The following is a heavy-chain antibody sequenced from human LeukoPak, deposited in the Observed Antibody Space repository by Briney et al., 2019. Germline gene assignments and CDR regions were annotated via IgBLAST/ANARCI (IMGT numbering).Heavy chain of an antibody. CDR1: GGSFSGYY. CDR3: ASGKVNCSGGSCYPSNFDY. J-gene: IGHJ4*02. Sequence: SETLSLTCAVYGGSFSGYYWSWIRQPPGKGLEWIGEINHSGSTNYNPSLKSRVTISVDTSKNQFSLKLSSVTAADTAVYYCASGKVNCSGGSCYPSNFDYWGQGTLVTVSS. V-gene: IGHV4-34*01. D-gene: IGHD2-15*01. CDR2: INHSGST.